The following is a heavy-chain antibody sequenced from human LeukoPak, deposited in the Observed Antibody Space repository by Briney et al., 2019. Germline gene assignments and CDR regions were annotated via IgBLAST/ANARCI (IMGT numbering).Heavy chain of an antibody. J-gene: IGHJ5*02. V-gene: IGHV1-2*02. CDR3: ARGHGSSWYTALPNNWFDP. CDR2: INPNSGGT. D-gene: IGHD6-13*01. CDR1: GYTFTGYY. Sequence: ASVKVSCKASGYTFTGYYMHWVRQAPGQGLEWMGWINPNSGGTNYAQKFQGRVTMTRDTSISTAYMELSRLRSDDTAVYYCARGHGSSWYTALPNNWFDPWGQGTLVTVSS.